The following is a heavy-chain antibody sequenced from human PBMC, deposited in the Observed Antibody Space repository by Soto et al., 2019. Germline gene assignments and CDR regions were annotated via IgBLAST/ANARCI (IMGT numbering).Heavy chain of an antibody. J-gene: IGHJ6*02. D-gene: IGHD4-17*01. CDR2: IIPIFGTA. Sequence: GASVKVSCKACGGTFSSYASSWVRQAPGQGLEWMGGIIPIFGTANYAQKFQGRVTITADESTSTAYMELSSLRSEDTAVYYCARSYGGKPDYYYGMDVWGQGTTVTVSS. V-gene: IGHV1-69*13. CDR1: GGTFSSYA. CDR3: ARSYGGKPDYYYGMDV.